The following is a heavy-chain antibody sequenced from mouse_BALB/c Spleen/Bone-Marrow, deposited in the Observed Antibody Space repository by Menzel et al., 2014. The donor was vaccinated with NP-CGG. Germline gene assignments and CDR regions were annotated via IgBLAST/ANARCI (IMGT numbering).Heavy chain of an antibody. D-gene: IGHD2-4*01. V-gene: IGHV1S56*01. CDR3: ARKSQRAYDSMNY. Sequence: QVQLQQSGPELVEPGASVRISCKASGYTFTSYYVHWVRQRPGQGLEWIGWIYPGDFNTKYNEKFKGKATLTADKSSSTASMQVSSLTSEDSAVYFCARKSQRAYDSMNYWGQGTSVTVSS. CDR2: IYPGDFNT. CDR1: GYTFTSYY. J-gene: IGHJ4*01.